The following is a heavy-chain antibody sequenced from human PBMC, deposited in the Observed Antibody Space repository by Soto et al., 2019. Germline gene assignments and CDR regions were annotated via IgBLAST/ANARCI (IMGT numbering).Heavy chain of an antibody. D-gene: IGHD3-16*02. CDR2: IYYSGNT. V-gene: IGHV4-31*03. CDR1: GGYISSGGYY. Sequence: SETMSLTCTVSGGYISSGGYYWSWIKKHPGKGLEWIGYIYYSGNTYYNPSLTSRITISVDTSKNQFSLKLTSVTAADTAVYYCARVATFYAYDWGTYRYSNFDFWGHGILVTVSS. CDR3: ARVATFYAYDWGTYRYSNFDF. J-gene: IGHJ4*01.